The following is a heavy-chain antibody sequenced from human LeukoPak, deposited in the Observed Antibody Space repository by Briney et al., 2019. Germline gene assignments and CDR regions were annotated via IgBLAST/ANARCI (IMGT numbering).Heavy chain of an antibody. CDR3: AKDRGIGVAGLNY. CDR2: LWYDGSNK. CDR1: GFPFNNYG. D-gene: IGHD6-13*01. J-gene: IGHJ4*02. Sequence: GGSLGLSCAASGFPFNNYGIHLGRQAPGQGLGGVALLWYDGSNKYYADSVKGRFTISRDNSKNTLYLQMNSLRAEDTAVYFCAKDRGIGVAGLNYWGQGTLVTVSS. V-gene: IGHV3-30*02.